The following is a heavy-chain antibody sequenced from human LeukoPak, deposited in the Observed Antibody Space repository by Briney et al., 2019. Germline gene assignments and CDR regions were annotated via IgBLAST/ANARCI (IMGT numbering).Heavy chain of an antibody. V-gene: IGHV3-23*01. CDR3: AKGYKPNCSGGSCYQIDY. J-gene: IGHJ4*02. CDR2: LSTSGGST. D-gene: IGHD2-15*01. CDR1: GFTLSNYA. Sequence: PGGSLRLSCAASGFTLSNYAMTWVRQAPGKGLEWISALSTSGGSTYYADSVKGRFTVSRDNSKNTLYLQMNSLRAEDTAVYYCAKGYKPNCSGGSCYQIDYWGQGTLVTVSS.